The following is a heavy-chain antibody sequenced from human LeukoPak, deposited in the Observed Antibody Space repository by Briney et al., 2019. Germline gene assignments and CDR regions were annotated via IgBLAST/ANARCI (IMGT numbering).Heavy chain of an antibody. J-gene: IGHJ4*02. Sequence: MTSETLSLTCTVSGGSISSSSYYWGWIRQPPGKGLEWIGNIYYRGSTYSNPSLKSRVTISMDTSNNQFSLKLSSVTAADTAVYYCAAIVAAMTGNFDYWSQGTLVTVSS. D-gene: IGHD5-12*01. CDR2: IYYRGST. V-gene: IGHV4-39*07. CDR3: AAIVAAMTGNFDY. CDR1: GGSISSSSYY.